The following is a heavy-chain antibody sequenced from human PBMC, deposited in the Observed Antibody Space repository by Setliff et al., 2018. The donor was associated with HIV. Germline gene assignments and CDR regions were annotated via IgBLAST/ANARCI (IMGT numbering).Heavy chain of an antibody. CDR1: GYSISIGYY. J-gene: IGHJ2*01. CDR2: IYHSGST. Sequence: PSETLSLTCAVSGYSISIGYYWGWIRQPPGKGLEWIGNIYHSGSTYYNPSLKSRVTTSVDTSKNQFSLKLSSVTAAAAAVYYGARSRGDIVMMVGAYWYFDLWGRGTLVTVSS. V-gene: IGHV4-38-2*01. CDR3: ARSRGDIVMMVGAYWYFDL. D-gene: IGHD2-15*01.